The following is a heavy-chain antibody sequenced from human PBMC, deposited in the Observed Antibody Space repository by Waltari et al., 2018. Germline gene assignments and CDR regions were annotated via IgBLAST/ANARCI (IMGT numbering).Heavy chain of an antibody. Sequence: EVQMIESGGGLVQPGGSLRLSCASSGFSFSNYWMSWVRLAPGKGLEWVANIDQDADKNYYLDSVRGRFTISRDNTKNSLYLQMTSLRADDTAVYYCATDGNYFAFWGQGTLVTVSS. V-gene: IGHV3-7*03. J-gene: IGHJ4*02. CDR2: IDQDADKN. D-gene: IGHD3-10*01. CDR3: ATDGNYFAF. CDR1: GFSFSNYW.